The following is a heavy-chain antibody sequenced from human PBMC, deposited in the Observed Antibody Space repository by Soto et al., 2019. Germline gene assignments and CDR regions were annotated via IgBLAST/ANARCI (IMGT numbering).Heavy chain of an antibody. D-gene: IGHD3-22*01. V-gene: IGHV1-69*01. CDR1: GGTFSRHA. Sequence: QVQLVQSGAEVRKPGSSVKVSCKASGGTFSRHAISWVRQAPGQGLEWMGGIIPIFGTANHAKKFQGRVTISADESTSTVDMELSSLRSEDTAMYYCARGWGYDSNDYYYAYWGQGTLVIVSS. CDR3: ARGWGYDSNDYYYAY. CDR2: IIPIFGTA. J-gene: IGHJ4*02.